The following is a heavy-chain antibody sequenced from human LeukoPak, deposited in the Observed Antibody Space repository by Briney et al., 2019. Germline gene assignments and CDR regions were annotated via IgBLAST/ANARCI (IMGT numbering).Heavy chain of an antibody. D-gene: IGHD1-1*01. CDR1: GFTFSSYW. CDR2: IKQDGSEK. J-gene: IGHJ4*02. Sequence: GGSLRLSCTASGFTFSSYWMSWVRQAPGKGLEWVANIKQDGSEKYYVDSVKGRFTISRDNAKNSLYLQMNSLRAEDTAVYYCARALNLLDPVTLDNWGQGTLVTVSS. V-gene: IGHV3-7*01. CDR3: ARALNLLDPVTLDN.